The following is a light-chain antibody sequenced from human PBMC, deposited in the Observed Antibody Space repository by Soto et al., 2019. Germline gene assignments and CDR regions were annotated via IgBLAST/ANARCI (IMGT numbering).Light chain of an antibody. CDR2: SAS. Sequence: EIVLTQSPGTLSLSPGERATLSCRASQSVSSNYLAWYQQKPGQAPRLLIYSASSRATGIPVRFSGSGSGTDFTLTISRLEPEDFAVYYCQQYHSSPLTYTFGQGTKLEIK. V-gene: IGKV3-20*01. CDR3: QQYHSSPLTYT. CDR1: QSVSSNY. J-gene: IGKJ2*01.